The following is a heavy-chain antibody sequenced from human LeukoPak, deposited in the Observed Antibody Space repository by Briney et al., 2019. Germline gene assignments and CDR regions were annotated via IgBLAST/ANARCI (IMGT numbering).Heavy chain of an antibody. CDR3: ASSSCCSSTLDAFDI. J-gene: IGHJ3*02. V-gene: IGHV1-69*05. D-gene: IGHD2-2*01. Sequence: ASVKVSCKASGGTFSSYAISWVRQAPGQGLEWMGGIIPIFGTANYAQKLQGRVTITTDESTSTAYMELSSLRSEDTAVYYCASSSCCSSTLDAFDIWGQGTMVTVSS. CDR1: GGTFSSYA. CDR2: IIPIFGTA.